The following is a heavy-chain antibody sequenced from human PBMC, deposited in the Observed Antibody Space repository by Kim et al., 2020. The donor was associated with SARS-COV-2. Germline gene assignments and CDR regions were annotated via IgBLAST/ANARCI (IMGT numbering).Heavy chain of an antibody. J-gene: IGHJ6*02. CDR3: AREGDGYNFPYYYGMDV. CDR2: IKQDGSEK. V-gene: IGHV3-7*01. D-gene: IGHD5-12*01. Sequence: GGSLRLSCAASGFTFSSYWMSWVRQAPGKGLEWVANIKQDGSEKYYVDSVKGRFTISRDNAKNSLYLQMNSLRAGDTAVYYCAREGDGYNFPYYYGMDVWGQGTTVTVSS. CDR1: GFTFSSYW.